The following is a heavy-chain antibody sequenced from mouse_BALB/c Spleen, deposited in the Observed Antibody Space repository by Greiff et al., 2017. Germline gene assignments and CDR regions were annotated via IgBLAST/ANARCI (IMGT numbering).Heavy chain of an antibody. Sequence: DVKLVESGGGLVKPGGSLKLSCAASGFTFSSYAMSWVRQTPEKRLEWVASISSGGSTYYPDSVKGRFTISRDNARNILYLQMSSLRSEDTAMYYCAREGGIYDGYYGAMDYWGQGTSVTVSS. CDR3: AREGGIYDGYYGAMDY. CDR2: ISSGGST. J-gene: IGHJ4*01. D-gene: IGHD2-3*01. V-gene: IGHV5-6-5*01. CDR1: GFTFSSYA.